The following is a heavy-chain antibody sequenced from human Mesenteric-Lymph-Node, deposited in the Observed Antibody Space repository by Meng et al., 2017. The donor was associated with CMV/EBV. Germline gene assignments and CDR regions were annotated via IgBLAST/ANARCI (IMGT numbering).Heavy chain of an antibody. V-gene: IGHV1-18*01. J-gene: IGHJ5*02. CDR3: ARGAWFDP. CDR2: IDSYNGNT. CDR1: GYIFTNYA. Sequence: VKVSCKAAGYIFTNYAISWVRQAPGQGLEWMGWIDSYNGNTTYAKKFQGRVTVTADTSTSTAYMELRSLRSDDTAVYYCARGAWFDPWGQGTLVTVSS.